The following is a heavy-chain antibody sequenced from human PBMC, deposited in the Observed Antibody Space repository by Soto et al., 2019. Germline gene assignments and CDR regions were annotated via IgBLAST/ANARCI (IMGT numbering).Heavy chain of an antibody. D-gene: IGHD3-22*01. CDR3: AREGSSSGPDYEY. J-gene: IGHJ4*02. CDR1: GFSFSTYS. Sequence: GGSLRLSCAASGFSFSTYSMNWVRQAPGKGLEWVGRTRNKANSYTTDYAAFVKGRFTISRDDSKNLIYLQMNSLKTEDTAVYYCAREGSSSGPDYEYWGQGTLVTVS. CDR2: TRNKANSYTT. V-gene: IGHV3-72*01.